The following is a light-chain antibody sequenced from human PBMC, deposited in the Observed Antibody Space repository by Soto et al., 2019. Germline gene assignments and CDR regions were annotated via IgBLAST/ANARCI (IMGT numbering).Light chain of an antibody. Sequence: QSVLTQPPSASGTPGQTIAISCSGGSSNIGSHTVNWYQQLPGTAPRLLIYSNTQRPSGVPDHFSGSKSGTSASLAISGLQSEYEGDYYCAAWDDSLNGVVFGGGTQVTVL. CDR3: AAWDDSLNGVV. J-gene: IGLJ2*01. CDR2: SNT. CDR1: SSNIGSHT. V-gene: IGLV1-44*01.